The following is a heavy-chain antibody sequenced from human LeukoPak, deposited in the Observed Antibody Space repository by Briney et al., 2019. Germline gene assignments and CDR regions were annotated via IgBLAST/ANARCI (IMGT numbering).Heavy chain of an antibody. D-gene: IGHD3-10*01. CDR1: GFTFSSYA. J-gene: IGHJ4*02. CDR3: AKDLRVGRGVSH. CDR2: ISSSGGST. V-gene: IGHV3-23*01. Sequence: GGSLRLSCAASGFTFSSYAMSWVRQAPGKGLEWVSAISSSGGSTYYADSVKGGFTISRDNSKNTLYLQVNSLRAEGTAVYYCAKDLRVGRGVSHWGQGTLVTVSS.